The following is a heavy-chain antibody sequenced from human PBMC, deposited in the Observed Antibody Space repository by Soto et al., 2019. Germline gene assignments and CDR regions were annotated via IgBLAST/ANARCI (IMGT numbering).Heavy chain of an antibody. CDR2: IYWDDDK. CDR1: GFSLNTRTVG. CDR3: AHTVTRFDYFDY. V-gene: IGHV2-5*02. Sequence: QITLKESGPTLVKPTQTLTLTCTFSGFSLNTRTVGVGWIRQPPGKALEWLALIYWDDDKRYSPSLRTRLTITKDTSKNPVVFTMTNMDPVDTATYYCAHTVTRFDYFDYWGHGTLVTVSS. J-gene: IGHJ4*01. D-gene: IGHD4-17*01.